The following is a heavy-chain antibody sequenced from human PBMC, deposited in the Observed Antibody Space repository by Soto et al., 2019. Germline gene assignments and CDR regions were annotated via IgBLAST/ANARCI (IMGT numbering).Heavy chain of an antibody. V-gene: IGHV4-30-4*01. CDR3: AREGVTPPCGFDY. D-gene: IGHD4-4*01. J-gene: IGHJ4*02. Sequence: QVQLQESGPGLVKPSQTLSLTCTVSGGSISSGDYYWSWIRQPPGKGLEWIGYIYYSGSTYYNPSIKSRVTIAVDTSKNQFSLKLSSVTAADTAVYYCAREGVTPPCGFDYWGQGTLVTVSS. CDR1: GGSISSGDYY. CDR2: IYYSGST.